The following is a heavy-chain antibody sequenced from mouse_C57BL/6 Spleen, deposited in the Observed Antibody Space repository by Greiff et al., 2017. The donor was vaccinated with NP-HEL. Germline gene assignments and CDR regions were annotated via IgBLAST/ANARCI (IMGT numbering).Heavy chain of an antibody. CDR2: IYWDDDK. V-gene: IGHV8-12*01. J-gene: IGHJ3*01. CDR1: GFSLSTSGMG. D-gene: IGHD1-1*01. Sequence: QVTLKVSGPGILQSSQTLSLTCSFSGFSLSTSGMGVSWIRQPSGKGLEWLAHIYWDDDKRYNPSLKSRLTISKDTSRNQVFLKITSVDTADTATYYCARGYYYGSSGSSWFAYWGQGTLVTVSA. CDR3: ARGYYYGSSGSSWFAY.